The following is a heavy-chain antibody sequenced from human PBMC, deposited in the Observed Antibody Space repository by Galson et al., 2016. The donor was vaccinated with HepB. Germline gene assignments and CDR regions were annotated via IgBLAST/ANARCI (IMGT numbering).Heavy chain of an antibody. CDR2: IWYDGSKK. CDR1: GFTFSSYV. Sequence: SLRLSCAASGFTFSSYVMHWVRQAPGKGLEWVALIWYDGSKKHYADSVKGRFTISRDNSKNTLYLQMNSLRAEDTAAYYCASQDTLVVPLDAGGMDVGGQGTTVTVSS. V-gene: IGHV3-33*01. CDR3: ASQDTLVVPLDAGGMDV. D-gene: IGHD2-2*01. J-gene: IGHJ6*02.